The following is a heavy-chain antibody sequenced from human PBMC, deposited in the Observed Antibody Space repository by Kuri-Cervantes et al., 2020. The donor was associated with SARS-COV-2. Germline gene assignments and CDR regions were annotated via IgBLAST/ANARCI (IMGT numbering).Heavy chain of an antibody. CDR1: GYTFTGYY. CDR3: ARDNRSTFEFDY. J-gene: IGHJ4*02. V-gene: IGHV1-2*02. Sequence: ASVKVSCKASGYTFTGYYMLWVRQAPGQGLEWMGWINPNSGGTNYAQKFQGRVTMTRDTSISTAYMELSRLRSDDTAVYYCARDNRSTFEFDYWGQGTLVTVSS. D-gene: IGHD3-16*01. CDR2: INPNSGGT.